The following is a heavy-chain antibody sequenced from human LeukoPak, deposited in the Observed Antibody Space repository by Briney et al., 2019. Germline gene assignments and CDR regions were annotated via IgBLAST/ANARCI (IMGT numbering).Heavy chain of an antibody. CDR2: ISYDGSNK. CDR3: AKALSTSSILRN. V-gene: IGHV3-30*18. J-gene: IGHJ4*02. Sequence: GGSLRLSCAASGFTFSSYGMHWVRQAPGKGLEWVAVISYDGSNKYYADSVKGRFTISRDNSKNTLYLQMNSLRAEDTAVYYCAKALSTSSILRNRGQGTLVTVSS. CDR1: GFTFSSYG. D-gene: IGHD2-21*01.